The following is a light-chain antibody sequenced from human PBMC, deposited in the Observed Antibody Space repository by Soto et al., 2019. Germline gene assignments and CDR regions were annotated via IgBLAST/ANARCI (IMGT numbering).Light chain of an antibody. V-gene: IGKV1-12*01. J-gene: IGKJ1*01. CDR2: AAS. CDR1: QSISTW. CDR3: QQAISFPRT. Sequence: DIQMTQSPSFVSASVGDRVTITCRASQSISTWLAWYQQKPGKAPKLLISAASSLQSGAPSRFSGSGSGTDFTLVISSLQTEDFAAYYCQQAISFPRTFGQGTQVEIK.